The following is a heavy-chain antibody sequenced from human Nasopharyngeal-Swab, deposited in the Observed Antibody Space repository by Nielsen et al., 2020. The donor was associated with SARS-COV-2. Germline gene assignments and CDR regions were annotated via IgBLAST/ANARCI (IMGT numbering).Heavy chain of an antibody. V-gene: IGHV4-34*01. CDR2: INHSGST. J-gene: IGHJ6*04. CDR3: ASPQYSSSYHEGV. D-gene: IGHD6-13*01. Sequence: SETLSLTFAVYGGSFSGYYWSWIRQPPGKGLEWIGEINHSGSTNYNPSLKSRVTLSVDTSKNQFSLKLSSVTAADTAVYYCASPQYSSSYHEGVWGKGTTVTVSS. CDR1: GGSFSGYY.